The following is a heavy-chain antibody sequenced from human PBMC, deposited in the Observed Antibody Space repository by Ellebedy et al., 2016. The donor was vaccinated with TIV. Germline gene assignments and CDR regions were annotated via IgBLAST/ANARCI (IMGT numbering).Heavy chain of an antibody. D-gene: IGHD3-10*01. V-gene: IGHV4-34*01. CDR3: ASHEGNAFDI. CDR1: GGSFSGYY. Sequence: SETLSLTCAVYGGSFSGYYWSWIRQPPGKGLEWIGEINHSGSTNYNPSLKSRVTISVDTSKNQFSLKLSSLTAADTAMYYCASHEGNAFDIWGQGTMVTVSS. J-gene: IGHJ3*02. CDR2: INHSGST.